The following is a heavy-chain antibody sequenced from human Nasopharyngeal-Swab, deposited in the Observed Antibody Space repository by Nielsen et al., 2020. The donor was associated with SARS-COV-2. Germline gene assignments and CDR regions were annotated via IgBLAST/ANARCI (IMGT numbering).Heavy chain of an antibody. D-gene: IGHD6-19*01. J-gene: IGHJ4*02. CDR3: ARGARLAVDYFDY. V-gene: IGHV1-46*01. CDR2: INPSGGST. Sequence: ASVQVSCKASGYTFTRYYMHWVRQPPGQGLEWMGIINPSGGSTSYAQKFQGRVKMTRDTSTSTLYMGLSSLRFEDTAVYYCARGARLAVDYFDYWGQGTLVTVSS. CDR1: GYTFTRYY.